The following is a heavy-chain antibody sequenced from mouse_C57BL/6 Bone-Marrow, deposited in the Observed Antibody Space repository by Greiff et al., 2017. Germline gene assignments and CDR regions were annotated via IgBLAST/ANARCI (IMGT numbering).Heavy chain of an antibody. CDR1: GYTFTGYW. V-gene: IGHV1-9*01. D-gene: IGHD2-4*01. Sequence: QVQLQQSGAELMKPGASVKLSCKATGYTFTGYWIEWVKQRPGHGLEWIGEILPGSGSTNYNEKFKGKATLTADTSSNTAYMQLSSLTTEDSAIYYCASWGDYDGGFAYWGQGTLVTVSA. CDR2: ILPGSGST. CDR3: ASWGDYDGGFAY. J-gene: IGHJ3*01.